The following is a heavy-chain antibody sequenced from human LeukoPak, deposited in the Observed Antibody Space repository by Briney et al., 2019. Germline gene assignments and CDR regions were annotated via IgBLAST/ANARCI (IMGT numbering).Heavy chain of an antibody. CDR1: GYTFTGYE. J-gene: IGHJ3*01. CDR3: ARECAGDCSEAFDV. D-gene: IGHD2-21*02. CDR2: IKSYTGDT. V-gene: IGHV1-18*01. Sequence: GASVKVSCRASGYTFTGYEIIWVRQAPGQGLECMGRIKSYTGDTKYAQEFQGRVTLTVDTSTTTVHMELRSLTSDDTGVYYCARECAGDCSEAFDVWGQGTMVTVSS.